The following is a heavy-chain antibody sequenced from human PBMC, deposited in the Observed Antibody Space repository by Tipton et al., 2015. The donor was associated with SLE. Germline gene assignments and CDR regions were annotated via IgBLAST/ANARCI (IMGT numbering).Heavy chain of an antibody. D-gene: IGHD3-3*01. J-gene: IGHJ3*01. Sequence: TLSLTCSVSGGSISGFYWSWIRQPAGKGLEWIGRIYTSENTNYNPSLKSRVTMSVDTSKNQFSLKLSSVTAADTAVFYCARHEAGRFLDNAFNLWGQGTVVSVSS. V-gene: IGHV4-4*07. CDR2: IYTSENT. CDR3: ARHEAGRFLDNAFNL. CDR1: GGSISGFY.